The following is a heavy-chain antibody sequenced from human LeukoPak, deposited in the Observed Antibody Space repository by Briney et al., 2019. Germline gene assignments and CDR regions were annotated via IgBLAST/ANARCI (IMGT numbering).Heavy chain of an antibody. CDR3: ARDSYRYCGGDCPVDY. Sequence: PGGSLRLSCAASGFTFNTYTMNWVRQAPGKGLEWVSYISGSSGIIDYADSVRGRFTISRDNAKNSLYLQMNSLRAEDTAVYYCARDSYRYCGGDCPVDYWGQGTLVTVSS. D-gene: IGHD2-21*02. CDR2: ISGSSGII. J-gene: IGHJ4*02. V-gene: IGHV3-48*01. CDR1: GFTFNTYT.